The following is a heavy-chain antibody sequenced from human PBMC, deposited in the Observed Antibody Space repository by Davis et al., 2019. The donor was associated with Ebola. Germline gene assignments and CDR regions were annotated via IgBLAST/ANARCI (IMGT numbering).Heavy chain of an antibody. CDR3: ARDTVTERYYYYGMDV. D-gene: IGHD4-17*01. J-gene: IGHJ6*02. CDR1: GYTFTSYA. CDR2: INAGNGNT. Sequence: AASVKVSCKASGYTFTSYAMHWVRQAPGQRLEWMGWINAGNGNTKYSQKFQGRVTITRDTSASTAYMELSSLRSEDTAVYYCARDTVTERYYYYGMDVWGQGTTVTVSS. V-gene: IGHV1-3*01.